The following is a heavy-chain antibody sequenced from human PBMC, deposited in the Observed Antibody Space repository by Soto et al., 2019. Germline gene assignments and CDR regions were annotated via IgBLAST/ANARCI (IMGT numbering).Heavy chain of an antibody. Sequence: EVQLVESGGGLVKPGGSLRLSCAASGFTFSNAWMSWVRQAPGKGLEWVGRIKSKTDGGTTDYAAPVKGRFTISRDDSKNTLYLQMNSLKTEDTAVYYCTTGLLHTPRYCSGGSCYPPDSYYCYYMDVWGKGTTVTVSS. J-gene: IGHJ6*03. CDR1: GFTFSNAW. CDR2: IKSKTDGGTT. CDR3: TTGLLHTPRYCSGGSCYPPDSYYCYYMDV. D-gene: IGHD2-15*01. V-gene: IGHV3-15*01.